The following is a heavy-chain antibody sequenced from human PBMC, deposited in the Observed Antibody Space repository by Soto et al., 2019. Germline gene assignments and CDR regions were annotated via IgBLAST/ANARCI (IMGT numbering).Heavy chain of an antibody. Sequence: QVQLVQSGAEVKKPGSSVKVSCKASGGTFSSYAISWVRQAPGQGLEWMGGIIPIFGTANYAQKFQGRSPITADESTRTAYMQLSSLRSEDTAVYYCARSKGHTWIQLWQFDYWGQGTLVTVSS. J-gene: IGHJ4*02. CDR2: IIPIFGTA. CDR1: GGTFSSYA. D-gene: IGHD5-18*01. CDR3: ARSKGHTWIQLWQFDY. V-gene: IGHV1-69*01.